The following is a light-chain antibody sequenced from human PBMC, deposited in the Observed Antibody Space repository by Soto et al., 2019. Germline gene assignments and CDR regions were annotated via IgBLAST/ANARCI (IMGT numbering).Light chain of an antibody. CDR1: SSDVGGYND. V-gene: IGLV2-14*01. CDR3: SSYTSRSTWV. CDR2: EVT. Sequence: QSVLTQPASVSGSPGQAITISCTGTSSDVGGYNDVSWYQQRPGKVPKLMICEVTNRPPGISNRFTVSKSGNTASLTISGLQTEDEAYYYCSSYTSRSTWVFGGGTKLT. J-gene: IGLJ3*02.